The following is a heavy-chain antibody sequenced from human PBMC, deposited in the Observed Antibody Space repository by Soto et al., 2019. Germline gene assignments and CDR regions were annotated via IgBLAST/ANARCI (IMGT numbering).Heavy chain of an antibody. CDR2: ISYDGSNK. CDR1: GFTFSSYG. J-gene: IGHJ6*02. V-gene: IGHV3-30*18. CDR3: AKAVGYCSSSSCRDYYYYYDMDV. D-gene: IGHD2-2*01. Sequence: QVQLVESGGGVVQPGRSLRLSCAASGFTFSSYGMHWVRQAPGTGLEWVAVISYDGSNKYYGDSVKGRFTISRDNSKNTLYLQMNSLRAEDTAVYYCAKAVGYCSSSSCRDYYYYYDMDVWGQGTTVTVSS.